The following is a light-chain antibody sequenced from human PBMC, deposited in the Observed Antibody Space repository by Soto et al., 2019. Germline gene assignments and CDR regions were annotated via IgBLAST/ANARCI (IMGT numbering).Light chain of an antibody. CDR3: GTWDSSLSAVV. Sequence: QSVLTQPPSVSAAPGQKFTISCSGSSSNIGNNYVSWYQQLPKTAPKLLIHDNNKRPSGIPDRFSGSKSGTSATLGITGLQTGDEADYYCGTWDSSLSAVVFGGGTQLTVL. CDR2: DNN. J-gene: IGLJ3*02. V-gene: IGLV1-51*01. CDR1: SSNIGNNY.